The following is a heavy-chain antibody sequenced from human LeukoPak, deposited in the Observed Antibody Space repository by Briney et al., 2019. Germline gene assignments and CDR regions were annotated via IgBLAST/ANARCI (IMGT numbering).Heavy chain of an antibody. V-gene: IGHV4-59*08. D-gene: IGHD3-16*01. J-gene: IGHJ4*02. CDR1: GGSISSHH. Sequence: MSSETLSLTCSVSGGSISSHHWNWIRQPPGKGLEWIGYINNGGSTNYNPSLKSRVTISVDTSKNQFSLKVSSVTAADTAVYFCARQWGKYYLEYWGQGILVTVSS. CDR2: INNGGST. CDR3: ARQWGKYYLEY.